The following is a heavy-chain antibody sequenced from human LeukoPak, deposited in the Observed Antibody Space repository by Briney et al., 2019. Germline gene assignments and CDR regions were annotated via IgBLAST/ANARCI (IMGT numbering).Heavy chain of an antibody. CDR1: GYSISSGYY. CDR2: IYHSGST. CDR3: ARGEEGQQPSDY. Sequence: SETLSLTCTVSGYSISSGYYWGWIRQPPGKGLEWIGSIYHSGSTYYNPSLKSRVTISVDTSKNQFSLKLSSVTAADTAVYYCARGEEGQQPSDYWGQGTLVTVSS. D-gene: IGHD6-13*01. J-gene: IGHJ4*02. V-gene: IGHV4-38-2*02.